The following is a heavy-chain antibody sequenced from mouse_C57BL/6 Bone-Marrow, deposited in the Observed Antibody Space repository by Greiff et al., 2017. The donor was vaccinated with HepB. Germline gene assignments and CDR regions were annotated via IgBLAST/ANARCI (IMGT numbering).Heavy chain of an antibody. CDR2: IDPNSGGT. Sequence: QVQLQQPGAELVKPGASVKLSCKASGYTFTSYWMHWVKQRPGRGLEWIGRIDPNSGGTKYNEKFKSKATLTVDKPSSTAYMQLSSLTSEDSAVYYCALYGNYGWYYAMDYWGQGTSVTVSS. J-gene: IGHJ4*01. V-gene: IGHV1-72*01. D-gene: IGHD2-1*01. CDR3: ALYGNYGWYYAMDY. CDR1: GYTFTSYW.